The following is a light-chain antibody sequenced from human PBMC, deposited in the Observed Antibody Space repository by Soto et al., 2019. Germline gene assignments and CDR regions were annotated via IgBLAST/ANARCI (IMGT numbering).Light chain of an antibody. Sequence: EIVLTQSPGTLSLSPGERATLSCRSSHSVSSNYLAWYQQKPGQAPRLLIYDVSSRATGIADRFSGSGSVTDFTINICRLGAVDFAVYYCQQYGISPLFGHGTKVEV. V-gene: IGKV3-20*01. J-gene: IGKJ1*01. CDR2: DVS. CDR3: QQYGISPL. CDR1: HSVSSNY.